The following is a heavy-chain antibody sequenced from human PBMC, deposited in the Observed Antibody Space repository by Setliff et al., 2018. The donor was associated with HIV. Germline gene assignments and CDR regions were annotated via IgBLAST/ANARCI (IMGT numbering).Heavy chain of an antibody. CDR3: ARVRYCSGISCYGYFDL. CDR1: GYSISSGYY. J-gene: IGHJ2*01. CDR2: IHQSGST. D-gene: IGHD2-15*01. Sequence: SETLSLTCAVSGYSISSGYYWGWIRQPPGKGLEWIGSIHQSGSTYYNPSLKSRVTISVDTSKNQFSLNLSSVTAADTAVYYCARVRYCSGISCYGYFDLWGRGTLVTV. V-gene: IGHV4-38-2*01.